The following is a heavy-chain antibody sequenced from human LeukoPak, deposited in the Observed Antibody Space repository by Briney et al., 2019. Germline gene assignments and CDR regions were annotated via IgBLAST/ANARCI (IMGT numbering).Heavy chain of an antibody. D-gene: IGHD2-2*01. CDR1: GFTFSSYG. CDR2: IRDDGSNK. CDR3: AREGPCSSTSCYSTGY. V-gene: IGHV3-30*02. Sequence: GGSLRLSCAASGFTFSSYGMHWVRQAPGKGLEWVAFIRDDGSNKYYADSVKGRFTISRDNSKNTLYLQMNSLRAEDTAVYYCAREGPCSSTSCYSTGYWGQGTLVTVSS. J-gene: IGHJ4*02.